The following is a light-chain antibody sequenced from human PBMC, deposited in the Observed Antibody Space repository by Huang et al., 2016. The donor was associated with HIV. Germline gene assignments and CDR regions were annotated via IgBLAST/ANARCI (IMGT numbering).Light chain of an antibody. CDR2: AAS. CDR1: QDMSNY. V-gene: IGKV1-16*02. Sequence: DIQMTQSPSSLSASVGDGVTNTCRASQDMSNYLAWFLQKPGKAPKSLISAASSLQSGVPSKFSGSGSGTDFNLTISSLHPEDFATSYCQEYYIYPPTFGPGTKVDIK. J-gene: IGKJ3*01. CDR3: QEYYIYPPT.